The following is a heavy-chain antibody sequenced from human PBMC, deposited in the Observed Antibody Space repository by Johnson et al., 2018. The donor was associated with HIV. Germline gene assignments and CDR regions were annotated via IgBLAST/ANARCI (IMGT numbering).Heavy chain of an antibody. Sequence: QMLLVESGGGLVKPGGSLRLSCAASGFFFSDYYMSWIRQAPGKGLEWVSYISMSGRTIYYADSVKGRFTISRDNAKNSLYLQMNSLRAEDTAVYYCAREGFVVLPAAMRLFAFDIWGQGTMVTVSS. CDR1: GFFFSDYY. J-gene: IGHJ3*02. CDR2: ISMSGRTI. CDR3: AREGFVVLPAAMRLFAFDI. D-gene: IGHD2-2*01. V-gene: IGHV3-11*04.